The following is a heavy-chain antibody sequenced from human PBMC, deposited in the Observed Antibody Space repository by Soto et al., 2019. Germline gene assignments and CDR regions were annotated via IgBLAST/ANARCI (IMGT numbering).Heavy chain of an antibody. CDR2: INPNSGGT. J-gene: IGHJ4*02. CDR3: AREGHGSLLYYFDY. V-gene: IGHV1-2*04. Sequence: ASVKVSCKASGYTFTGYYMHWVRQAPGQGLEWMGWINPNSGGTNYAQKFQGWVTMTRDTSISTAYMELSRLRSDDTAVYYCAREGHGSLLYYFDYWGQGTLVTVSS. D-gene: IGHD1-26*01. CDR1: GYTFTGYY.